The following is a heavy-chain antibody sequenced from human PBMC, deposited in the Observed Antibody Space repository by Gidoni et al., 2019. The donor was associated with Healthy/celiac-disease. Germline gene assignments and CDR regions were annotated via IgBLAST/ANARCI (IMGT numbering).Heavy chain of an antibody. CDR3: ARDHRFWSGYPHY. Sequence: VQLVEAGGGVVQTGRSLRLSCAASGFTFSSYAMPWVRQAPGKGLELVAVISYDGSNKYYADSVKGRFTISRDNSKNTLYLQMNSLRAEDTAVYYCARDHRFWSGYPHYWGQGTLVTVSS. V-gene: IGHV3-30-3*01. D-gene: IGHD3-3*01. CDR2: ISYDGSNK. J-gene: IGHJ4*02. CDR1: GFTFSSYA.